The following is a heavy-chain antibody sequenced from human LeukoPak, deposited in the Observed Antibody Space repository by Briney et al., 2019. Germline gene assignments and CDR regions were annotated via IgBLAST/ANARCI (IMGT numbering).Heavy chain of an antibody. J-gene: IGHJ4*02. CDR1: GFTFSSYG. CDR3: AKASKACSSTSCYSRGLDY. D-gene: IGHD2-2*01. Sequence: PGGSLRLSCAASGFTFSSYGMHWVRQAPGKGLEWVAVISYDGSNKYYADSVKGRFTISRDNSKNTLYLQMNSLRAEDTAVYYCAKASKACSSTSCYSRGLDYWGQGTLVTVSS. CDR2: ISYDGSNK. V-gene: IGHV3-30*18.